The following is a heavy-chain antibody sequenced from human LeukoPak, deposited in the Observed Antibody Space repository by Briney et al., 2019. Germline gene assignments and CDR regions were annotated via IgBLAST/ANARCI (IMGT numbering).Heavy chain of an antibody. Sequence: SVKVSCKASGGTFSSYAISWVRQAPGQGLEWMGGIIPIFGTANYAQKFQGRVTITADESTSTAYMELSSLRSEDTAVYYCAREKRMTTVTNLDYWGQGTLVTVSS. CDR2: IIPIFGTA. V-gene: IGHV1-69*13. D-gene: IGHD4-17*01. CDR3: AREKRMTTVTNLDY. J-gene: IGHJ4*02. CDR1: GGTFSSYA.